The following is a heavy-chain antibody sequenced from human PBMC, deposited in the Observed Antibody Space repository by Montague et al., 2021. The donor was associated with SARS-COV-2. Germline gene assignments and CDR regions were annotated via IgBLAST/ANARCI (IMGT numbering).Heavy chain of an antibody. CDR2: ISSSSSYI. Sequence: SLRLSCAASGFTFSSYSMNWVRQAPGKGLEWVSSISSSSSYIYYADSXXGRFTISRDNAKNSLYLQMNSLRAEDTAVYYCARVREISYDFWSGPRVYMDVWGKGTTVTVSS. J-gene: IGHJ6*03. CDR3: ARVREISYDFWSGPRVYMDV. V-gene: IGHV3-21*01. D-gene: IGHD3-3*01. CDR1: GFTFSSYS.